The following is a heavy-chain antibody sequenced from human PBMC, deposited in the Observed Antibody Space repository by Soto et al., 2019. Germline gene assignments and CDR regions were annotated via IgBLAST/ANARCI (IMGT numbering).Heavy chain of an antibody. V-gene: IGHV3-30-3*01. D-gene: IGHD3-3*01. CDR2: ISYDGSNK. CDR1: GFTFSSYT. Sequence: GGSLRLSCAASGFTFSSYTLHWVHQAPGKGLEWVALISYDGSNKYYADSVKGRFTISRDNSKNTLYLQMNSLRPEDTALFYCARGPYDFWSGYIADAFDVWGQGTMVTVSS. J-gene: IGHJ3*01. CDR3: ARGPYDFWSGYIADAFDV.